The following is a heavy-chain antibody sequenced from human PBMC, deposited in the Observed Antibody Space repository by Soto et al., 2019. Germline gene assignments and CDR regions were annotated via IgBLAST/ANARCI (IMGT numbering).Heavy chain of an antibody. V-gene: IGHV1-69*06. CDR1: GGTFSSSA. Sequence: QVQLVQSGAEVKKPGSSVKVSCKASGGTFSSSAISWVRQAPGQGLEWMGAIIPVFGTAHYAQKFQGRVTITADKPTSTAYMELSRLRSEDTAVYYCARERPARVKDVWGQGTTVTVSS. CDR3: ARERPARVKDV. J-gene: IGHJ6*02. D-gene: IGHD5-18*01. CDR2: IIPVFGTA.